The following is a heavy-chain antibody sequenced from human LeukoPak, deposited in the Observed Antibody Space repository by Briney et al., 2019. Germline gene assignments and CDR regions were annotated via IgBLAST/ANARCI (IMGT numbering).Heavy chain of an antibody. CDR1: GGSFSGYY. D-gene: IGHD4-23*01. Sequence: SETLSLTCAVCGGSFSGYYWSWIRQPPGKGLEWIGSIYYSGSTYYNPSLKSRVTISVDTSKNQFSLKLSSVTAADTAVYYCARQTTVVTHNWFDPWGQGTLVTVSS. CDR3: ARQTTVVTHNWFDP. V-gene: IGHV4-39*01. J-gene: IGHJ5*02. CDR2: IYYSGST.